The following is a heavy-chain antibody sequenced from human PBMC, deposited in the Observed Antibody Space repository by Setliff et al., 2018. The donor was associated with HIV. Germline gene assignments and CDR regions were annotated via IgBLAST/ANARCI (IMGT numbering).Heavy chain of an antibody. CDR3: ARSRGTQQEEYYFDY. CDR2: IYSSGST. V-gene: IGHV4-61*02. CDR1: GGSISSGGYY. J-gene: IGHJ4*02. D-gene: IGHD5-12*01. Sequence: TLSLTCTVSGGSISSGGYYWSWIRQPAGKGLGWIGRIYSSGSTTYSPSLKSRVTILLDPSKNQFSLKLSSVPAADTAVYYCARSRGTQQEEYYFDYWGPGTLVTVSS.